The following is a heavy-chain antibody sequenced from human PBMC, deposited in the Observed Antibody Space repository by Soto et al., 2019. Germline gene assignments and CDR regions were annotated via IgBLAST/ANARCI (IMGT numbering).Heavy chain of an antibody. CDR1: GFTFSSYW. V-gene: IGHV3-74*01. CDR3: AKLDGYPNYYYYGMDV. Sequence: GGSLRLSCVASGFTFSSYWMHWVRQAPGKGLVWVSRINSDGSSTSYADSVKGRFTISRDNAKNTLYLQMNSLRAEDTAVYYCAKLDGYPNYYYYGMDVWGQGTTVTVSS. J-gene: IGHJ6*02. D-gene: IGHD5-12*01. CDR2: INSDGSST.